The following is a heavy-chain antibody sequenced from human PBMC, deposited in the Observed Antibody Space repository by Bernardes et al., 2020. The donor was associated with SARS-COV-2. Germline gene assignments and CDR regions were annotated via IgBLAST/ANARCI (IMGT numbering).Heavy chain of an antibody. Sequence: WGSLRLTCAVSGYSFSSDYYWCWLRPPPKKGLEYIGSLCYSGSTYYTPSLKSRVTISVDPSKNQFSLNLNSVTAADTAVYYCVRSNADAFDVWGQGTMVTVSS. CDR3: VRSNADAFDV. D-gene: IGHD4-4*01. V-gene: IGHV4-38-2*01. CDR2: LCYSGST. J-gene: IGHJ3*01. CDR1: GYSFSSDYY.